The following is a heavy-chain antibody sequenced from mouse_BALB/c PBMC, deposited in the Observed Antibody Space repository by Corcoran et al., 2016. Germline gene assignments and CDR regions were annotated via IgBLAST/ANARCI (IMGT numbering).Heavy chain of an antibody. D-gene: IGHD1-2*01. CDR1: GYSITSGYY. CDR2: ISYDGSN. Sequence: DVQLQESGPGLVKPSQSLSLHCSVTGYSITSGYYWNWLRQFPGNKLEWMGYISYDGSNNYNPSLKNRISITRYTSKNQFFLKLNSVTTEDTATYYCATLRRPCDYWGQGTTLTVSS. V-gene: IGHV3-6*02. J-gene: IGHJ2*01. CDR3: ATLRRPCDY.